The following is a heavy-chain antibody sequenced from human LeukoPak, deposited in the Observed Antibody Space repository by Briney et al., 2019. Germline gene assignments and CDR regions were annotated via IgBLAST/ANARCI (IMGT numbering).Heavy chain of an antibody. CDR1: GFTFTTYW. CDR2: IKPDGGEK. Sequence: GGSLRLSCTASGFTFTTYWMSWVRQAPGKGLEWVANIKPDGGEKYYVDSVKGRFTISRDNAKNSVYLQMNSLRAEDTAVYYCAKDLLVGATPGYWGQGTLVTVSS. V-gene: IGHV3-7*03. J-gene: IGHJ4*02. CDR3: AKDLLVGATPGY. D-gene: IGHD1-26*01.